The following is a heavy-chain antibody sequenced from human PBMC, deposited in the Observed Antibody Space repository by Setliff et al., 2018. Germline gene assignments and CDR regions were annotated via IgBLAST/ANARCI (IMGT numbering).Heavy chain of an antibody. J-gene: IGHJ4*02. Sequence: SETLSLTCAVYGGSFSGYYWSWIRQPPGKGLEWIGEINHSGSTKYNPSLKSRVTISVDTSKNQFSVKLSSVTAADTAVYYCASGLNWLSSTEFDYWGQGTLVTVSS. CDR2: INHSGST. CDR3: ASGLNWLSSTEFDY. D-gene: IGHD1-20*01. CDR1: GGSFSGYY. V-gene: IGHV4-34*01.